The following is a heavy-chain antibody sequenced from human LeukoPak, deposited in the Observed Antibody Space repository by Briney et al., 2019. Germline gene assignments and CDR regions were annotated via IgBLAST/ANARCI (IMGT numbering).Heavy chain of an antibody. CDR2: IIPIFGTA. CDR3: ARGSRGYSYGWYFDY. J-gene: IGHJ4*02. V-gene: IGHV1-69*01. Sequence: SVKVSCKASGGTFSSYAISWVRQALGQGLEWMGGIIPIFGTANYAQKFQGRVTITADESTSTAYMELSSLRSEDTAVYYCARGSRGYSYGWYFDYWGQGTLVTVSS. D-gene: IGHD5-18*01. CDR1: GGTFSSYA.